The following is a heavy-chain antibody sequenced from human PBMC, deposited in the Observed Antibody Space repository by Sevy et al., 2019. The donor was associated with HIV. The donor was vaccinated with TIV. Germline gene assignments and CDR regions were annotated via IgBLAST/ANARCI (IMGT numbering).Heavy chain of an antibody. CDR2: IYYSGST. J-gene: IGHJ4*02. CDR1: GGSISSGDYY. D-gene: IGHD3-22*01. CDR3: ARGYYYDSSGYWGVYFDY. Sequence: SDTLSLTCTVSGGSISSGDYYWSWIRQPPGKGLEWIGYIYYSGSTYYNPSLKSRVTISVDTSKNQFSLKLSSVTAADTAVYYCARGYYYDSSGYWGVYFDYWGQGTLVTVSS. V-gene: IGHV4-30-4*02.